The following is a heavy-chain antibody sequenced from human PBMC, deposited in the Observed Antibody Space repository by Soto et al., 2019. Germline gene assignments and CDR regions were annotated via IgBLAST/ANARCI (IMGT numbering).Heavy chain of an antibody. D-gene: IGHD3-10*01. CDR3: AHIRVLGAHPHYFDY. V-gene: IGHV2-5*02. CDR2: IYWDDDK. Sequence: QITLKESGPTLVKPTQTLTLTCTFSGFSLSTSGVGVGWIRQPPGKALEWLALIYWDDDKRYSPSLKSRLTITKDTSKNQVVLTMTNMDPVDTATYYCAHIRVLGAHPHYFDYWGQGTLVTVSS. J-gene: IGHJ4*02. CDR1: GFSLSTSGVG.